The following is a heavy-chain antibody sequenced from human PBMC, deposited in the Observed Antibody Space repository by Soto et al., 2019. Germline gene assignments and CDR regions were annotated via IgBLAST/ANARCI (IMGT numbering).Heavy chain of an antibody. CDR2: IYYSGDA. CDR3: ARVNYYASSGDYVGLDY. J-gene: IGHJ4*02. D-gene: IGHD3-22*01. V-gene: IGHV4-31*03. CDR1: GGSIDSGGHY. Sequence: QVQLQESGPGLVKPSQTVSLTCTVAGGSIDSGGHYWRWLRQHPGRGLEWIGYIYYSGDANYNPSLKSRVSLSIDPSENQFALTLTSVTAADTAVYYCARVNYYASSGDYVGLDYWGQGILVTVSS.